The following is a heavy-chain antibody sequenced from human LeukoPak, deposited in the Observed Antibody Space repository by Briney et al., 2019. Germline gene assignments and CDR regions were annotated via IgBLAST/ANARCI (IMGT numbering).Heavy chain of an antibody. V-gene: IGHV5-51*01. CDR2: IYPGDSDT. Sequence: GESLKISCKGSGYSVTSYWIGWVRQMPGKGLEWMGIIYPGDSDTRYSPSFQGQVTISADKSISTAYLQWSSLKASDTAMYYCARMTMYSGSYYGDYWGQGTLVSVSS. CDR1: GYSVTSYW. CDR3: ARMTMYSGSYYGDY. D-gene: IGHD1-26*01. J-gene: IGHJ4*02.